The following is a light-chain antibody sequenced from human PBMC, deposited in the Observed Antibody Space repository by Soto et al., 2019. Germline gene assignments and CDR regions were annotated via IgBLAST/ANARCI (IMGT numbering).Light chain of an antibody. V-gene: IGLV2-14*01. CDR2: DVS. CDR1: SSDVGGYHY. J-gene: IGLJ1*01. Sequence: QSALTQPASVSVSPGQSITISCTGTSSDVGGYHYVSWYPQHPGKAPKLMIYDVSNRPSGVSNRFSGSTPGNTASLPLSGLQPEDEADCHCSSSTSSSTRGFGTGTKLTVL. CDR3: SSSTSSSTRG.